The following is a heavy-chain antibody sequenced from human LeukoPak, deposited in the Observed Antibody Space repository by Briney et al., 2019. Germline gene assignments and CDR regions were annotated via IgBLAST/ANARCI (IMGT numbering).Heavy chain of an antibody. CDR1: GGSISSYY. CDR3: ARRLVHSWFDP. V-gene: IGHV4-59*08. Sequence: SETLSLTCTVSGGSISSYYWSWIRQPPVKGLEWIGYIYYSGSTNYNPSLKSRVTISVDTSKNHFSLKLSSVTAADTAVYYCARRLVHSWFDPWGQGTLVTVSS. J-gene: IGHJ5*02. CDR2: IYYSGST.